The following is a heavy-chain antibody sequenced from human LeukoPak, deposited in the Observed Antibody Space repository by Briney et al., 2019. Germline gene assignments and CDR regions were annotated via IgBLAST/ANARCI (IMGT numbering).Heavy chain of an antibody. J-gene: IGHJ4*02. CDR3: AALGVVPAAEVGFDY. CDR2: INPNSGGT. CDR1: GYTFTGYY. Sequence: GASVKVSCKASGYTFTGYYMYRVRQPPGQGLEWMGWINPNSGGTNYAQKFQGRVTMTRDTSISTAYMELSRLRSDDTAVYYCAALGVVPAAEVGFDYWGQGTLVTVSS. V-gene: IGHV1-2*02. D-gene: IGHD2-2*01.